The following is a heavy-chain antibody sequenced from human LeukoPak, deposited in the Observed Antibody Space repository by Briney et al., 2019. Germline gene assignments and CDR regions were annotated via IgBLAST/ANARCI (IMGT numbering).Heavy chain of an antibody. V-gene: IGHV1-2*06. Sequence: GASVKVSCKASGYTFTDYYIHWVRQAPGQGLEWMGRITPSSGDTNYAQKFQGRVTLTRDTSISTVYMELSRPRSDDKALYYCPPTPRHLRRNYLDYWDREPWSPSPQ. CDR1: GYTFTDYY. CDR3: PPTPRHLRRNYLDY. J-gene: IGHJ4*02. CDR2: ITPSSGDT.